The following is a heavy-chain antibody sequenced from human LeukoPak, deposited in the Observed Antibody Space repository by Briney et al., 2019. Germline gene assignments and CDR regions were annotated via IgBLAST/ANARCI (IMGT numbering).Heavy chain of an antibody. Sequence: SETLSLTCAVYGGSFSGYHWSWIRQPPGKGLEWIGEINHSGSTNYNPSLKSRVTISVDTSKNQFSLKLSSVTAADTAVYYCARGGYSGYLTYWGQGTLVTVSS. D-gene: IGHD5-12*01. V-gene: IGHV4-34*01. CDR3: ARGGYSGYLTY. CDR2: INHSGST. CDR1: GGSFSGYH. J-gene: IGHJ4*02.